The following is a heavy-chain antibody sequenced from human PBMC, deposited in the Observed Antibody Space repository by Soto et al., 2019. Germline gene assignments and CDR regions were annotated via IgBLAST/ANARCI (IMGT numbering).Heavy chain of an antibody. V-gene: IGHV2-70*11. J-gene: IGHJ5*02. CDR1: GFSLSTSGMC. CDR2: IDWDDDK. Sequence: SGPTLVNPTQTLTLTCTFSGFSLSTSGMCVSWIRQPPGKALEWLARIDWDDDKYYSTSLKTRLTISKDTSKNQVVLTMTNMDPVDTATYYCARIYCGSSSFWFDPWGQGTLVTVSS. D-gene: IGHD6-13*01. CDR3: ARIYCGSSSFWFDP.